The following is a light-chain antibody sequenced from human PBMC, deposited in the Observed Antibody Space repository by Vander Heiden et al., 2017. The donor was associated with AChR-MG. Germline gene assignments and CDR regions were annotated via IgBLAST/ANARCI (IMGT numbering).Light chain of an antibody. CDR1: SSDVGGYDY. CDR3: SSYTSTRTSVV. J-gene: IGLJ2*01. V-gene: IGLV2-14*01. CDR2: DVT. Sequence: QSALTQPASVSGSPGQSITLSCTGTSSDVGGYDYVSWYQQHPGKAPKLMIYDVTKRPPGVSDRFSGSKSGNTASLTISGLQVEDEADYYCSSYTSTRTSVVFGGGTKLTVL.